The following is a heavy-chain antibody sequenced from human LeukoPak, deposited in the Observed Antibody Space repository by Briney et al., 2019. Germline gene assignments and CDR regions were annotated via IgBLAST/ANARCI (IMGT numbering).Heavy chain of an antibody. Sequence: SETLSLTCTVSGGSISSYYWSWIRQPPGKGLEWIGYIYYSGSTNYNPSLKSRVTISVDTSKNQFSLKLSSVTAADTAVYYCARVKRGIAESWGQGTLVTVSS. CDR3: ARVKRGIAES. V-gene: IGHV4-59*01. D-gene: IGHD6-13*01. CDR1: GGSISSYY. CDR2: IYYSGST. J-gene: IGHJ5*02.